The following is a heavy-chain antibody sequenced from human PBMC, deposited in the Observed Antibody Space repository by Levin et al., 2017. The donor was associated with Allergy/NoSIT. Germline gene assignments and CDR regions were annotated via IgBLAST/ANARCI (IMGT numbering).Heavy chain of an antibody. Sequence: SVKVSCKASGGTFSSYAISWVRQAPGQGLEWMGWIIPIFGTANYAQKFQGRVTITADESTSTAYMELSSLRSEDTAVYYCARHRGYSGYDLHGGLWVDPWGQGTLVTVSS. D-gene: IGHD5-12*01. CDR2: IIPIFGTA. J-gene: IGHJ5*02. CDR3: ARHRGYSGYDLHGGLWVDP. CDR1: GGTFSSYA. V-gene: IGHV1-69*13.